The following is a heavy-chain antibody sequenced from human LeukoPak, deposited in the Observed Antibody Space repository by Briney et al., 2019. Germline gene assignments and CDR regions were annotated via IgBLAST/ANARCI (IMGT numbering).Heavy chain of an antibody. J-gene: IGHJ4*02. Sequence: SETLSLTCAVYGGSFSGYYWSWIRQPPGKGLEWIGEINHSGSTNYNPSLKSRVTISVDASKNQFSLKLSSVTAADTAVYYCAGRLYAYDYVWGSYRYTPFDYWGQGTLVTVSS. D-gene: IGHD3-16*02. CDR2: INHSGST. CDR3: AGRLYAYDYVWGSYRYTPFDY. CDR1: GGSFSGYY. V-gene: IGHV4-34*01.